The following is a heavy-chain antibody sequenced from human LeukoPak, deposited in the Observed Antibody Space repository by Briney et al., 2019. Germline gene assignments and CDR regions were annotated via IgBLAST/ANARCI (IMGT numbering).Heavy chain of an antibody. CDR2: IYPGYSDG. D-gene: IGHD6-13*01. CDR1: GYILTNNW. CDR3: VRFALSSSLDH. Sequence: PGESLKISCKISGYILTNNWIGWVRQVPGKGLEWMGLIYPGYSDGKYSPSFQGQVTLSVDASISTAYLQLSGLRALDTAIYYCVRFALSSSLDHWGQGTLVTVSS. V-gene: IGHV5-51*01. J-gene: IGHJ5*02.